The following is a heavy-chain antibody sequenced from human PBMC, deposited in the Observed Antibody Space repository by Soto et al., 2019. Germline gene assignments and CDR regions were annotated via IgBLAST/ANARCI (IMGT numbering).Heavy chain of an antibody. J-gene: IGHJ4*02. D-gene: IGHD5-12*01. CDR1: GGSINTFY. Sequence: TNTLSRTCTVPGGSINTFYWSWVRQPAGKGLEWIGRIFSSGSTSFNPSLESRVAMSVDTSKDHFSLNLSSVTAADMAVYYCAREGSYSAYNFAHGIQLWSFDFWGQGALVTVSS. CDR3: AREGSYSAYNFAHGIQLWSFDF. CDR2: IFSSGST. V-gene: IGHV4-4*07.